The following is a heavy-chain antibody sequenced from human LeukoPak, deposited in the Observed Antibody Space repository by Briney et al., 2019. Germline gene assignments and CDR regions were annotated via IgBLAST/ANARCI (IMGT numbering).Heavy chain of an antibody. J-gene: IGHJ4*02. CDR3: ARKAPLVGELSVTVDY. Sequence: PSETLSLPYAVYGGSFSGYYWSWIRQPPGKGLEWIGEINHSGSTNYNPSLKSRVTISVDTSKNQFSLKLSSVTAADTAVYYCARKAPLVGELSVTVDYWGQGTLVTVSS. CDR1: GGSFSGYY. V-gene: IGHV4-34*01. CDR2: INHSGST. D-gene: IGHD3-10*01.